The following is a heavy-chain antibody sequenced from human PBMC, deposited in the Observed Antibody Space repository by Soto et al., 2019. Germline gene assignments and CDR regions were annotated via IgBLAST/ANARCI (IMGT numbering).Heavy chain of an antibody. CDR1: GFTFSSYS. CDR2: IGSSSSYI. CDR3: ARVATPDTMIVAVIDAFDI. D-gene: IGHD3-22*01. V-gene: IGHV3-21*01. Sequence: GGSLRLSCAASGFTFSSYSMNWVRQAPGKGLEWVSSIGSSSSYIYYADSVKGRFTISRDNAKNSLYLQMNSLRAEDTAVYYCARVATPDTMIVAVIDAFDIWGQGTMVTISS. J-gene: IGHJ3*02.